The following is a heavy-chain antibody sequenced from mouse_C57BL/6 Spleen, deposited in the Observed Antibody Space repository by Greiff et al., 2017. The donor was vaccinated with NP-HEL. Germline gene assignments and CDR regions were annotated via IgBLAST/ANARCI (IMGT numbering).Heavy chain of an antibody. V-gene: IGHV1-80*01. CDR2: IYPGDGDT. CDR1: GYAFSSYW. CDR3: ARGGQLRFPLAY. Sequence: VKLQESGAELVKPGASVKISCKASGYAFSSYWMNWVKQRPGKGLEWIGQIYPGDGDTNYNGKFKGKATLTADKSSSTAYMQLSSLTSEDSAVYFCARGGQLRFPLAYWGQGTLVTVSA. D-gene: IGHD3-2*02. J-gene: IGHJ3*01.